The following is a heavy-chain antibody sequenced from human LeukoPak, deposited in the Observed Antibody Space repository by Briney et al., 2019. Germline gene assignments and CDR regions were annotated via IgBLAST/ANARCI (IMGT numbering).Heavy chain of an antibody. J-gene: IGHJ4*02. D-gene: IGHD5-18*01. CDR3: ARGHSYGYFDY. V-gene: IGHV3-33*01. Sequence: GGSLRLSCAASGFTFSSYGMHWVRQAPGKGLEGVAVIWYDGSNKYYADSVKGRFTISRDNSKNTLYLQMNSLRAEDTAVYYCARGHSYGYFDYWGQGTLVTVSS. CDR1: GFTFSSYG. CDR2: IWYDGSNK.